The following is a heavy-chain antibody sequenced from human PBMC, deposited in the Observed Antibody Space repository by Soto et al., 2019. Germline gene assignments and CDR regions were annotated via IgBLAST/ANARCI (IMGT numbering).Heavy chain of an antibody. Sequence: GGSLRLSCAASGFTFSRYWMTWVRQAPGKGLEWVANIKQDGSEIYYVDSVKGRFTISRDNAENSLYLQTNSLRAEDTAVYYCARDPVCSGGSCYDYWGQGTLVTVSS. CDR2: IKQDGSEI. D-gene: IGHD2-15*01. V-gene: IGHV3-7*01. J-gene: IGHJ4*02. CDR1: GFTFSRYW. CDR3: ARDPVCSGGSCYDY.